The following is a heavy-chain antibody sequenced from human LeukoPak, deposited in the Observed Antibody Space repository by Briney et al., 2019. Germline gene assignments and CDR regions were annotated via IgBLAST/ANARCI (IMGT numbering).Heavy chain of an antibody. CDR3: AKGPSGYCSSTSCYSYYYGMDV. J-gene: IGHJ6*04. Sequence: GGSLRLSCAASGFTFSSYGMHWVRQAPGKGLERVAVISYDGSNKYYADSVKGRFTISRDNSKNTLYLQMNSLRAEDTAVYYCAKGPSGYCSSTSCYSYYYGMDVWGKGTTVTVSS. CDR1: GFTFSSYG. D-gene: IGHD2-2*02. V-gene: IGHV3-30*18. CDR2: ISYDGSNK.